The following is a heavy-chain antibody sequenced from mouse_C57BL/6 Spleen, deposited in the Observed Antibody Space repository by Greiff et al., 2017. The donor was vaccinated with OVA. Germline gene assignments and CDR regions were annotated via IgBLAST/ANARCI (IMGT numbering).Heavy chain of an antibody. D-gene: IGHD2-1*01. J-gene: IGHJ3*01. Sequence: EVQLQQSGAELVRPGASVKLSCTASGFNIKDYYMHWVKQRPEQGLEWIGWIDPENGDTEYASKFQGKATITADTSSNTAYLQLSSLTSDDTAVYYCTFFYYGNAKEFAYWGQGTLVTVAA. CDR1: GFNIKDYY. CDR2: IDPENGDT. V-gene: IGHV14-4*01. CDR3: TFFYYGNAKEFAY.